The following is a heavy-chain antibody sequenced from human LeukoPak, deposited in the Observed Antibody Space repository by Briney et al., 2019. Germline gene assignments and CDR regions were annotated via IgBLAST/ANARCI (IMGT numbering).Heavy chain of an antibody. V-gene: IGHV4-39*01. CDR1: GGSISSSSYY. D-gene: IGHD3-16*01. J-gene: IGHJ4*02. CDR2: IYYSGST. Sequence: SETLSLTCTVSGGSISSSSYYWGWIRQPPGKGLEWIGSIYYSGSTYYNPSLKSRVTISVDTSKNQFSLKLSSVTAADTAVYYCARHSPRGGLFDYWGQGTLVTVSS. CDR3: ARHSPRGGLFDY.